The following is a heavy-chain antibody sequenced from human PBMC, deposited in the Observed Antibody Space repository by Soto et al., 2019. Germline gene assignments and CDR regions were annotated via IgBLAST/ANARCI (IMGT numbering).Heavy chain of an antibody. CDR2: ISGSGANT. CDR3: AKDYGSSRYFFDY. Sequence: HPGGSLRLSCAASGFTFINYAMSWVRQAPGKGLEWVSTISGSGANTHYADSVKGRFSISRDNSKNTLYIQMNSLRAEDTAVYYCAKDYGSSRYFFDYWGQGALVTVSS. V-gene: IGHV3-23*01. CDR1: GFTFINYA. J-gene: IGHJ4*02. D-gene: IGHD6-19*01.